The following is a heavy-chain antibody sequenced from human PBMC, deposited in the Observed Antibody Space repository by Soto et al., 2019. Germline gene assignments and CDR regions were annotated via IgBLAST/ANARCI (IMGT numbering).Heavy chain of an antibody. D-gene: IGHD6-13*01. CDR1: EFTFSSYS. J-gene: IGHJ5*02. CDR3: ARGPYSSSWYESGGWFDP. V-gene: IGHV3-21*01. Sequence: EVQLVESGGGLVKPGGSLRLSCAASEFTFSSYSMNWVRQAPGKGLEWVSSISSSSSYIYYADSVKGRFTISRDNAKNSLYLQMNSLRAEDTAVYYCARGPYSSSWYESGGWFDPWGQGTLVTVSS. CDR2: ISSSSSYI.